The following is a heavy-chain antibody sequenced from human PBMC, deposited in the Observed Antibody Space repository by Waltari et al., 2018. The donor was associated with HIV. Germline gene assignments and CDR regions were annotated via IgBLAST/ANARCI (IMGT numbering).Heavy chain of an antibody. V-gene: IGHV3-48*01. Sequence: EVQLVESGGDLVQPGGSLRLSCAVSGFIFNTYSMNWVRQAPGTGVEWISYITSSSSTIYCAGSVKGRFTISRDNDKNALYLQMNSLRAEETAVYYCARLMVVAGTPYYGRDVWGQGTTVTVSS. CDR2: ITSSSSTI. CDR1: GFIFNTYS. D-gene: IGHD2-15*01. J-gene: IGHJ6*02. CDR3: ARLMVVAGTPYYGRDV.